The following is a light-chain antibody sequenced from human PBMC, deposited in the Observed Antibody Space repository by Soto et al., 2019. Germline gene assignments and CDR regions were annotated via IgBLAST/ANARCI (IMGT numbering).Light chain of an antibody. V-gene: IGKV2-28*01. CDR1: ESLLHSNGYNY. CDR3: MQALQTPLT. CDR2: LGS. J-gene: IGKJ4*01. Sequence: DIVMTQSPLSLPVTPGDPSSISCMSSESLLHSNGYNYLDRYLQKPGQYTQLLIYLGSTRASGVPDRFSGSGSGTDFTLTISRVEAEDVGVYYCMQALQTPLTFGGGTKVDI.